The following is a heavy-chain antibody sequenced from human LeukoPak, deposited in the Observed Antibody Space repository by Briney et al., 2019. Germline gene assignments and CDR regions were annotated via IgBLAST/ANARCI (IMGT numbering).Heavy chain of an antibody. CDR2: INPDTGAT. V-gene: IGHV1-2*02. CDR3: TRDHCSYINCYEDYYYGMDV. J-gene: IGHJ6*02. Sequence: ASVKVSCKASGYTFTGYYMHWVRQAPGQGLEWMGWINPDTGATDIAQKFQGRVTMTRDTSISAAYMELSRLRSDDTAVDYCTRDHCSYINCYEDYYYGMDVWGQGTTVTVSS. CDR1: GYTFTGYY. D-gene: IGHD2-2*01.